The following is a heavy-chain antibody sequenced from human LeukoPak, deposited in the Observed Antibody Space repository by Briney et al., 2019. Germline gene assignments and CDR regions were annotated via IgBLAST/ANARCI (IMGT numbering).Heavy chain of an antibody. Sequence: SETLSLTCTVSGGSISSSGYYWGWIRQPPEKGLEWIGSIYYSGNTYYNPSLKSRVTISIDTSKNQFSMKMTSVTAPDTALYYCARHDYSGGDNWFDPWGQGTLVTVSS. V-gene: IGHV4-39*01. CDR2: IYYSGNT. CDR1: GGSISSSGYY. J-gene: IGHJ5*02. D-gene: IGHD3-10*01. CDR3: ARHDYSGGDNWFDP.